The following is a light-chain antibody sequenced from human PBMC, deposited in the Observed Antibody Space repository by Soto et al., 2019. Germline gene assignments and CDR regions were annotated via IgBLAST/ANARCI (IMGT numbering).Light chain of an antibody. CDR2: NAF. J-gene: IGKJ1*01. V-gene: IGKV3-20*01. CDR3: QQYGSSGT. CDR1: QSVSSSY. Sequence: EIVLTQSPGTLSLSPGERATLSCRASQSVSSSYLAWYQQKPGQAPRLLIYNAFNRATGIPDRFSGGGSGTDFTLTISRLEPEDFAVYYCQQYGSSGTFGQGTKVDI.